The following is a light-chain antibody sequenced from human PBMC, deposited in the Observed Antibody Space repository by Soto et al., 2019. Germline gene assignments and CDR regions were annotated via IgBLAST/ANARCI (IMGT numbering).Light chain of an antibody. Sequence: QLVLTQPPSASGTPGQRVTISCSGSSSNIGSNTVNWYQHLPGTAPKLLIYSNSQRPSGVPDRFSGSKSGTSASLAISGLQSEDEADYYCAAWDDSLNGVVFGGGTKVTVL. CDR3: AAWDDSLNGVV. CDR1: SSNIGSNT. V-gene: IGLV1-44*01. CDR2: SNS. J-gene: IGLJ2*01.